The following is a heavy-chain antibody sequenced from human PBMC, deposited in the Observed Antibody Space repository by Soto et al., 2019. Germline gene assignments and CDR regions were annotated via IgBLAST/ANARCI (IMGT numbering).Heavy chain of an antibody. D-gene: IGHD2-2*01. Sequence: GGSLRLSCAASGFTFSNYAMTWVRQGPGKGLEWVSAISGSGGSAYYADSVKGRFTISRDNSKDTLYLQMNSLRADDSGVYYCAKDPYSGVLVPVAIGFDPWGPGTLVTVSS. J-gene: IGHJ5*02. CDR2: ISGSGGSA. CDR1: GFTFSNYA. CDR3: AKDPYSGVLVPVAIGFDP. V-gene: IGHV3-23*01.